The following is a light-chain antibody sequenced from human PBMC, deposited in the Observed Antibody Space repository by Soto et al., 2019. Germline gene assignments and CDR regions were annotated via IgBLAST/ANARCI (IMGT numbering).Light chain of an antibody. Sequence: QSALTQPPSASGSPGQSVTISCTGTSSDVGANNYVSWYQQHPGKAPKLMIYEVTKRPSGVPDRFSGSKSGNTASLTVSGLQAEDEADYYCSSYAGANRVFGTGTQLPVL. CDR3: SSYAGANRV. CDR1: SSDVGANNY. V-gene: IGLV2-8*01. J-gene: IGLJ1*01. CDR2: EVT.